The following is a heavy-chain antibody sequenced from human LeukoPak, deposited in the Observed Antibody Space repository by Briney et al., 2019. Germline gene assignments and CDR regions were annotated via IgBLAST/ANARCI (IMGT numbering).Heavy chain of an antibody. CDR1: GFTFSSYS. CDR2: ISYDGSNK. Sequence: YPGGSLRLSCAAPGFTFSSYSMNWVRQAPGKGLEWVAIISYDGSNKYYADSVKGRFTISRDNSKNTLYLQVNSLRPEDTAIYYCAKGPYCSTTNCDDHDAFDIWGQGTMVTVSS. V-gene: IGHV3-30*18. J-gene: IGHJ3*02. CDR3: AKGPYCSTTNCDDHDAFDI. D-gene: IGHD2-2*01.